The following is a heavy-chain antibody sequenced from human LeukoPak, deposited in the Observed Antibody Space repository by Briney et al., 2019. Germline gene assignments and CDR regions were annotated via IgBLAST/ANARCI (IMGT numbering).Heavy chain of an antibody. CDR1: GGSISSSSYC. CDR3: ARERYYYYYMDV. CDR2: IYYSGST. Sequence: SETLSLTCTVSGGSISSSSYCWGWIRQPPGKGLEWIGSIYYSGSTYYNPSLKSRVTISVDTSKNQFSLKLSSVTAADTAVYYCARERYYYYYMDVWGKGTTVTVSS. V-gene: IGHV4-39*07. J-gene: IGHJ6*03.